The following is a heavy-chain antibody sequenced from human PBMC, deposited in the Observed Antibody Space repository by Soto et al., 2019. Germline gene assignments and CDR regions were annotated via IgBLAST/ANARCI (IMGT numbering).Heavy chain of an antibody. J-gene: IGHJ5*02. D-gene: IGHD3-3*02. Sequence: PGGSLRLSCAASGFTFSSYAMHWVRQAPGKGLECVAVISYDGSNKYYADSVKGRFTISRDNSKNTLYLQMNSLRAEDTAVYYCARDGAFGLVFGHWFDPWGQGTLVTVST. CDR1: GFTFSSYA. CDR3: ARDGAFGLVFGHWFDP. V-gene: IGHV3-30-3*01. CDR2: ISYDGSNK.